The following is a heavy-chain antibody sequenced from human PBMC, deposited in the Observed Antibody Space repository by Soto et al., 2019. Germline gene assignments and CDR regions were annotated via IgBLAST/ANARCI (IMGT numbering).Heavy chain of an antibody. V-gene: IGHV4-59*08. D-gene: IGHD4-4*01. CDR3: ARLNDDYSNYGGYYYYCLDV. CDR1: GGAISSYY. Sequence: PSETLSLTCTVSGGAISSYYWSWIRQPPGKGLDWIGYIYYSGSTNYNPSLKSRVTISVDTSKNQFSLKLSSVTAADTAVYYCARLNDDYSNYGGYYYYCLDVWGKGTTVPVSS. J-gene: IGHJ6*03. CDR2: IYYSGST.